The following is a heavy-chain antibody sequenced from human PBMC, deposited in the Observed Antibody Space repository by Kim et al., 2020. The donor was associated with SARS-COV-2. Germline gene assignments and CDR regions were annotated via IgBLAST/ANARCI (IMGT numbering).Heavy chain of an antibody. Sequence: GGSLRLSCAASGFTFSSYGMHWVRQAPGKGLEWVAVISYDGSNKYYADSVKGRFTISRDNSKNTLYLQMNSLRAEDTAVYYCAKEGEGRYFDWLRRVYYYYGMDVWGQGTTVTVSS. D-gene: IGHD3-9*01. J-gene: IGHJ6*02. CDR1: GFTFSSYG. CDR3: AKEGEGRYFDWLRRVYYYYGMDV. V-gene: IGHV3-30*18. CDR2: ISYDGSNK.